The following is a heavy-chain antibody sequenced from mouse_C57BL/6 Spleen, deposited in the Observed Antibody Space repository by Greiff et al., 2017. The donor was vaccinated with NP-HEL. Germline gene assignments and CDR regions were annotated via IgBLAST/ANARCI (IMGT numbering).Heavy chain of an antibody. D-gene: IGHD2-4*01. Sequence: QVQLQQPGTELVKPGASEKLSCKASGYTFTSYWMHWVKQRPGQGLEWIGNINPSNGGTNYNEKFKSKATLTVDKSSSTAYMQLSSLTSEDSAVYYCARAFYYDYDWFAYWGQGTLVTVSA. CDR3: ARAFYYDYDWFAY. CDR1: GYTFTSYW. CDR2: INPSNGGT. V-gene: IGHV1-53*01. J-gene: IGHJ3*01.